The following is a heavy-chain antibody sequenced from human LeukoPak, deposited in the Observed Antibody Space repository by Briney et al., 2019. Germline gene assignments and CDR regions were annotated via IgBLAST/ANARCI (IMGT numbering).Heavy chain of an antibody. CDR2: LQWVADK. J-gene: IGHJ3*02. V-gene: IGHV2-5*02. CDR3: AHREIRYCSSTSCYADAFDI. D-gene: IGHD2-2*01. CDR1: GFSVSTRGVG. Sequence: FGPTLPNPTQILSLPCTLYGFSVSTRGVGVGGIRQPPGKVLEWLALLQWVADKCYSPSLKSGLNLTKHTSKNHVVLTMTNMDPVDTATYYCAHREIRYCSSTSCYADAFDIWGQGTMVTVSS.